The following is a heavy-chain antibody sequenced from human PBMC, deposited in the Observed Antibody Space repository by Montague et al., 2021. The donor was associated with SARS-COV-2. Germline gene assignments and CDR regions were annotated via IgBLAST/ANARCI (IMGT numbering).Heavy chain of an antibody. CDR2: IYYSGST. J-gene: IGHJ5*02. Sequence: SETLSLTCTVSGGSISSYYWSWIRQPPGKGLEWIGYIYYSGSTNYNPSLKSRVAISVDTSKNQFSLKLSSVTAADTAVYYCASQRHSTIFGVVIIPSWFDPWGQGTLVTVSS. CDR3: ASQRHSTIFGVVIIPSWFDP. D-gene: IGHD3-3*01. CDR1: GGSISSYY. V-gene: IGHV4-59*08.